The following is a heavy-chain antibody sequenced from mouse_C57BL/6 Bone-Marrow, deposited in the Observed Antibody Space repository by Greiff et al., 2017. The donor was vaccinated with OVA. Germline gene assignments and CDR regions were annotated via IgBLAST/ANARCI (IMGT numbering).Heavy chain of an antibody. V-gene: IGHV1-4*01. Sequence: VQLQESGAELARPGASVKMSCKASGYTFTSYTIHWVKQRPGQGLEWIGYIDPTNDYTNYNQKFKGKATLTADKSSSTAYMQLSSLTSEDSAVYYCKRGYYFDYWGQGTTLTVSS. CDR3: KRGYYFDY. CDR2: IDPTNDYT. CDR1: GYTFTSYT. J-gene: IGHJ2*01.